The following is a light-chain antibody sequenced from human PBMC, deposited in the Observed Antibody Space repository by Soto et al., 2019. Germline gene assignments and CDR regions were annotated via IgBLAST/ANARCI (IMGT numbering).Light chain of an antibody. CDR2: GAS. Sequence: EIVLTQSPGTLSLSPGERVTLSCRASQSVSNNYLAWYQHKPGQAPRLLIYGASSRAPGIPDRFSGSGSGTDFTLTISRLEPEDFAVYYCQQYGSSPTTFGQGTKVEIK. J-gene: IGKJ1*01. V-gene: IGKV3-20*01. CDR3: QQYGSSPTT. CDR1: QSVSNNY.